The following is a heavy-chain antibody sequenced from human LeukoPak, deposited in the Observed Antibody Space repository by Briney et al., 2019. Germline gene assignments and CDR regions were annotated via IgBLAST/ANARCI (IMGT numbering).Heavy chain of an antibody. J-gene: IGHJ4*02. CDR3: ARQGSGRSSDY. D-gene: IGHD1-26*01. Sequence: SETLSLTCTVSGGSISSSSYSWGWIRQPPGKGLEWIGSIYYSGSTFYNPSLKSRVTISVDTSKNQFSLKLSSVTAADTAVYYCARQGSGRSSDYWGQGTLVTVS. V-gene: IGHV4-39*01. CDR1: GGSISSSSYS. CDR2: IYYSGST.